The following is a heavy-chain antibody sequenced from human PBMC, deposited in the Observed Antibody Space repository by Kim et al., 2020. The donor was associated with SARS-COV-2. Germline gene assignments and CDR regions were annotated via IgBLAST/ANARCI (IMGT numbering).Heavy chain of an antibody. CDR3: ARADRSSSPSFDY. J-gene: IGHJ4*02. D-gene: IGHD6-6*01. Sequence: YYNPSLKSRLTMSVDTSKNQFSLKLTSVTAADTAMYYCARADRSSSPSFDYWGQGTLVTVSS. V-gene: IGHV4-31*02.